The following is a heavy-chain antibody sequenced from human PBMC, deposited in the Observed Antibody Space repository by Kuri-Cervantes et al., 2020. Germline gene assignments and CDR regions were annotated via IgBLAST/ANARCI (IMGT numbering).Heavy chain of an antibody. CDR2: ISGSGGTT. CDR1: KFTFNNYA. CDR3: AKFYDGSGGPDY. D-gene: IGHD3-22*01. J-gene: IGHJ4*02. V-gene: IGHV3-23*01. Sequence: LSLTCAASKFTFNNYAMSWVRQAPGKGLEWVSGISGSGGTTFYADSVKGRFTISRDNSKNTLYLQMNSLRAEDTAKYYCAKFYDGSGGPDYWGQGTLVTVSS.